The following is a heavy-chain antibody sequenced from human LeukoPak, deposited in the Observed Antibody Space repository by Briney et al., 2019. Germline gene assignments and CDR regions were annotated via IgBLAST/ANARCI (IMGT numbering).Heavy chain of an antibody. Sequence: PGGSLRLSCVASGFTFSNYAMSWVRQAPGKGLEWVSAITGSGTSTYYADSLKGRFTISRDNSKNTVFLQMNSLRGEDTAVYYCAKQRGALRENWFFDHWGQGTLVTVSA. CDR1: GFTFSNYA. J-gene: IGHJ4*02. CDR2: ITGSGTST. D-gene: IGHD3-9*01. CDR3: AKQRGALRENWFFDH. V-gene: IGHV3-23*01.